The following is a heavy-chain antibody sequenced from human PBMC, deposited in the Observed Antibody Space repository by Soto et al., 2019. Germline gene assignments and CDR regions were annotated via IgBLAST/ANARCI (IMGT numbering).Heavy chain of an antibody. CDR1: SGSISSSNW. CDR2: IYHSGST. CDR3: ATRWRGVVTHHFDY. D-gene: IGHD3-3*01. Sequence: QVQLQESGPGLVKTSGTLSLTCAVSSGSISSSNWWRWVRQPPGKGLEWFGEIYHSGSTNYNPSLRSRVTISVYECENQGCLKPSSVTAPDTAVYYCATRWRGVVTHHFDYWGQGTLVTVSS. V-gene: IGHV4-4*02. J-gene: IGHJ4*02.